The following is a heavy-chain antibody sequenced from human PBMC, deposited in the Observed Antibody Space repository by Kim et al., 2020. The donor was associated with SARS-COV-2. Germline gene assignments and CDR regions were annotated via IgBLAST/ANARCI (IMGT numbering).Heavy chain of an antibody. V-gene: IGHV3-23*01. CDR1: GFTFSSYA. CDR3: AKDVELLWFGELPLGYFDY. D-gene: IGHD3-10*01. CDR2: ISGSGGST. Sequence: GGSLRLSCAASGFTFSSYAMSWVRQAPGKGLEWVSAISGSGGSTYYADSVKGRFTISRDNSKNTLYLQMNSLRAEDTAVYYCAKDVELLWFGELPLGYFDYWGQGTLVTVSS. J-gene: IGHJ4*02.